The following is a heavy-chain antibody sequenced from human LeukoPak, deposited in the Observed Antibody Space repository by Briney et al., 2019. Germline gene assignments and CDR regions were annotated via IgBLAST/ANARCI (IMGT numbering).Heavy chain of an antibody. CDR3: VRDRKRDDFWSSYYHWFDP. J-gene: IGHJ5*02. CDR2: ISSSSSSI. D-gene: IGHD3-3*01. CDR1: GFTFSTYS. V-gene: IGHV3-21*01. Sequence: PGGSLRLSCAASGFTFSTYSMNWVRQAPGKGLEWVSSISSSSSSIYYADSVKGRFTISRDNAKKSLYLQMNSLRAEDTAVYYCVRDRKRDDFWSSYYHWFDPWGQGTLVTVSS.